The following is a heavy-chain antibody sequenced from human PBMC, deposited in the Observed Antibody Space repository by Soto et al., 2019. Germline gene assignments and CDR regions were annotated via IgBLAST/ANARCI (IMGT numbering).Heavy chain of an antibody. CDR2: ISNDAVHA. CDR3: ARGPLPWDYHSYGMDV. V-gene: IGHV3-64*01. Sequence: EVQLVESGGGLVQPGGSLTLSCVASGFTFTTYCMHWVRQAPGKGLEYLSAISNDAVHAYYANSVKDRFTISRDNSKDTRYRHPGSLRPADMAVYYCARGPLPWDYHSYGMDVWGQGTTVTVSS. J-gene: IGHJ6*02. D-gene: IGHD7-27*01. CDR1: GFTFTTYC.